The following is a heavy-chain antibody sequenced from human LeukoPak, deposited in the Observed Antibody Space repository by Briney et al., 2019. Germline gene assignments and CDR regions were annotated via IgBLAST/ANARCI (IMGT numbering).Heavy chain of an antibody. CDR2: IWFDGSNK. J-gene: IGHJ4*02. CDR1: GFSFSTYG. CDR3: ARGGLYPDY. V-gene: IGHV3-33*01. D-gene: IGHD2-8*01. Sequence: PGGSLRLSCAASGFSFSTYGMHWVRQAPGKGLDWVAVIWFDGSNKYYADSVKGRFTISRDNSKNTLYLQMNSLRVEDTAVYYCARGGLYPDYWGQGTLVTVSS.